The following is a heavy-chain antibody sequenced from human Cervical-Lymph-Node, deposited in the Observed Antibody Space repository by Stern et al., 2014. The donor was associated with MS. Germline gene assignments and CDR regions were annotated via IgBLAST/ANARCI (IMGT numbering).Heavy chain of an antibody. CDR3: TRAVGGVGRE. J-gene: IGHJ4*02. CDR1: GYTFTNYY. Sequence: QVQLVQSGPEVKKPGASVMVSCKTSGYTFTNYYIHWVRQAPGQGLEWMGIINPNGSVTASAQKFQGRLTMTRDTSTTTVYIRLMNLTSEDTAMYYCTRAVGGVGREWGQGTLVFVSS. CDR2: INPNGSVT. D-gene: IGHD3-16*01. V-gene: IGHV1-46*01.